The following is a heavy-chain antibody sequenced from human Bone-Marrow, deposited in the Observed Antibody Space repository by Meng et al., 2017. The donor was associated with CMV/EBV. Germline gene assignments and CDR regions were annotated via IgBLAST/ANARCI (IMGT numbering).Heavy chain of an antibody. CDR3: ASSHYYGSGSYYRGWFDP. V-gene: IGHV4-39*07. CDR2: IYYSGST. CDR1: GGSISSSSYY. D-gene: IGHD3-10*01. J-gene: IGHJ5*02. Sequence: SETLSLTCTVSGGSISSSSYYWGWIRQPPGKGLEWIGSIYYSGSTYYNPSLKSRVTISVDTSKNQFSLKLSSVTAADTAVYYCASSHYYGSGSYYRGWFDPWAQGPLVTVSS.